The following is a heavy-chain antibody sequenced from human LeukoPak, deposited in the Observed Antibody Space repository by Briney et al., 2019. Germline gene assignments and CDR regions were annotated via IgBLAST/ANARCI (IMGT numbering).Heavy chain of an antibody. CDR2: ISAYNGNT. CDR3: ARVPSTWIHRSPSYYYMDV. D-gene: IGHD5-18*01. CDR1: GYTFTGYY. V-gene: IGHV1-18*04. Sequence: GASVKVSCKASGYTFTGYYMHWVRQAPGQGLEWMGWISAYNGNTNYAQKLQGRVTMTTDTSTSTAYMELRSLRSDDTAVYYCARVPSTWIHRSPSYYYMDVWGKGTTVTVSS. J-gene: IGHJ6*03.